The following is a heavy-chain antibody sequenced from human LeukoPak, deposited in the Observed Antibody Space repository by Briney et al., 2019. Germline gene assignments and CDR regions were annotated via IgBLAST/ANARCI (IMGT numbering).Heavy chain of an antibody. Sequence: GGSLRLSCAASGFTFSSYAMSWVRQAPGKGLEWVSAISGSGGSTYYADSVKGRFTISRDNSKNTLYLQMNSLRAEDTAVYYCAKDKRGYCSGGSCCGLGDYFDYWGQGTLVTVSS. J-gene: IGHJ4*02. CDR2: ISGSGGST. CDR3: AKDKRGYCSGGSCCGLGDYFDY. V-gene: IGHV3-23*01. D-gene: IGHD2-15*01. CDR1: GFTFSSYA.